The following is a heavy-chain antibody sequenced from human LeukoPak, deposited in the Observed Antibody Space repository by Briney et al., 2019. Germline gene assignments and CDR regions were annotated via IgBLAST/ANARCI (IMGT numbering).Heavy chain of an antibody. D-gene: IGHD3-10*01. Sequence: KASETLSLTCTVSGDSISTSNSYWGWIRQPPGKGLEWIGSIYYSGNTYYNASLKSRVTISVDTSKNQFSLKLTSVTAADTAVYYCARLSVRGVITQKYYFDYWGQGTLVTVSS. CDR1: GDSISTSNSY. J-gene: IGHJ4*02. V-gene: IGHV4-39*01. CDR3: ARLSVRGVITQKYYFDY. CDR2: IYYSGNT.